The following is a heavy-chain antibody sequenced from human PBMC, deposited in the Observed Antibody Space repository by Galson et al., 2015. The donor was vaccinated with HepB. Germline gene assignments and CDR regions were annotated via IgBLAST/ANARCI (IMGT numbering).Heavy chain of an antibody. CDR1: GGTFSSYA. CDR3: ARDDGYSSSWHGLDALDI. J-gene: IGHJ3*02. V-gene: IGHV1-69*13. CDR2: IIPIFGTA. Sequence: VKVSCKASGGTFSSYAISWVRQAPGQGLEWMGGIIPIFGTANYAQKFQGRVTITADESTSTAYMELSSLRSEDTAVYYCARDDGYSSSWHGLDALDIWGQGTMVTVSS. D-gene: IGHD6-13*01.